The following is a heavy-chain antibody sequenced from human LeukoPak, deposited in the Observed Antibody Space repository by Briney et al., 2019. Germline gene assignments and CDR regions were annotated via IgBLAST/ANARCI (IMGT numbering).Heavy chain of an antibody. J-gene: IGHJ4*02. D-gene: IGHD6-19*01. CDR3: ANDGAVAGTFDY. CDR1: GFTVRSNY. V-gene: IGHV3-53*05. Sequence: GGSLRLSCAVSGFTVRSNYMSWVRQAPGKGLEWVSVLYSGGNTYYADSVKGRFTISRDSSKNTLYLQMNSLRAEDTAVYYCANDGAVAGTFDYWGQGTLVTVSS. CDR2: LYSGGNT.